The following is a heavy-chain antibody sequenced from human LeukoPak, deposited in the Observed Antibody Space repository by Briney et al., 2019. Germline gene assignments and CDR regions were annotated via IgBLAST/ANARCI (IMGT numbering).Heavy chain of an antibody. CDR1: GYTFTTYG. CDR2: VNPDSGNT. J-gene: IGHJ5*02. V-gene: IGHV1-8*01. CDR3: ARAGYDYVWGSYRLPDP. Sequence: ASVKVSCKASGYTFTTYGINWVRQATGQGLEWMGWVNPDSGNTGYAQKFQGRVTMTRNTSISTAYMELSSLRSDDTAVYYCARAGYDYVWGSYRLPDPWGQGTLVTVSS. D-gene: IGHD3-16*02.